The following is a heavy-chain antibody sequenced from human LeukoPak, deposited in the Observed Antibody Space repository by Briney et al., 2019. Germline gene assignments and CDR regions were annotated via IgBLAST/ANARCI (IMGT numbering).Heavy chain of an antibody. CDR1: GFTFSSYA. J-gene: IGHJ4*02. V-gene: IGHV3-23*01. D-gene: IGHD2-2*01. Sequence: GGSLRLSCAASGFTFSSYAMSWVRQAPGKGLEWVSVNSGSGGSTHYADSVKGRFTISRDNSKNTLYLQMNSLRAEDTAVYYCAKDASPNPMPLFDYWGQGTLVTVSS. CDR2: NSGSGGST. CDR3: AKDASPNPMPLFDY.